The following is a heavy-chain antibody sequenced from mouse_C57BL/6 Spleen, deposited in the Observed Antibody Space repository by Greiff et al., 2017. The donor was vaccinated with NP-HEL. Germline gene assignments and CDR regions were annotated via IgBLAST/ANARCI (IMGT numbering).Heavy chain of an antibody. CDR3: ARNSNYVGYAMDY. D-gene: IGHD2-5*01. CDR1: GFTFSDYG. Sequence: EVQGVESGGGLVKPGGSLKLSCAASGFTFSDYGMHWVRQAPEKGLEWVAYISSGSSTIYYADTVKGRFTISRDNAKNTLFLQMTSLRSEDTAMYYCARNSNYVGYAMDYWGQGTSVTVSS. J-gene: IGHJ4*01. CDR2: ISSGSSTI. V-gene: IGHV5-17*01.